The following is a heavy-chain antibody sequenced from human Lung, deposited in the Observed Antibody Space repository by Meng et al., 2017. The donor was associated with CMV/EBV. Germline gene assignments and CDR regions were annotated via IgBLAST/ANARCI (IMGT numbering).Heavy chain of an antibody. CDR2: INPNSGDT. J-gene: IGHJ6*02. V-gene: IGHV1-2*02. D-gene: IGHD4-17*01. CDR1: GYTFTGYY. Sequence: ASVXVSXXTFGYTFTGYYIHWVRQAPGPGLEWMGWINPNSGDTTYAQNFQGRVTMTRDTSITTAYMELSRLRSDDTAVYYCARLDDYGDTSKFDVCGQGTTVTVSS. CDR3: ARLDDYGDTSKFDV.